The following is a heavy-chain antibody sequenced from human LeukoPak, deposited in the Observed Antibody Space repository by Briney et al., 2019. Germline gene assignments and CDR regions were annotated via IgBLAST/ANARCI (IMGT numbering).Heavy chain of an antibody. CDR3: VGGSGWLGDS. V-gene: IGHV3-7*03. J-gene: IGHJ4*02. D-gene: IGHD6-19*01. Sequence: PGGSLRLSCTVSGFTLSNLWMTWVRQAQGKGLEWVANIKQDGSDIYYMDSVKGRFTISRDNAKNSLYLQMNSLRAEDTAMYYCVGGSGWLGDSWGRGTLVTVSS. CDR2: IKQDGSDI. CDR1: GFTLSNLW.